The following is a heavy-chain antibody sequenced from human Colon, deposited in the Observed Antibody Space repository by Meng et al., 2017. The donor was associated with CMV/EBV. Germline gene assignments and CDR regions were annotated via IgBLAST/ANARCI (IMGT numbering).Heavy chain of an antibody. CDR3: ARMALHWYFDL. CDR2: IYYTGND. CDR1: GASISGRSYY. J-gene: IGHJ2*01. D-gene: IGHD5-24*01. Sequence: QVPLQGPCPGLVKPSETLSPPCTVSGASISGRSYYWGWIRQPPGKGLEWIASIYYTGNDYHNPSLKSRVTISIDTSNNQFSLRLTYVTAADTAVYYCARMALHWYFDLWGRGSLVTVSS. V-gene: IGHV4-39*07.